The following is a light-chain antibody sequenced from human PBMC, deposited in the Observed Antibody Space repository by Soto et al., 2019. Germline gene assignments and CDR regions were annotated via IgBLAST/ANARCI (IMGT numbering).Light chain of an antibody. CDR1: QSVDSY. V-gene: IGKV3-11*01. Sequence: EIVLTQSPASLSLSPGERGTLPFRASQSVDSYLVWYQQKPGQAPRLLIFGASNRATGIPARFSGSGSGTDFTLTINSLEPDDFAVYYCQQRDSWPITFGQGTRLEIK. J-gene: IGKJ5*01. CDR3: QQRDSWPIT. CDR2: GAS.